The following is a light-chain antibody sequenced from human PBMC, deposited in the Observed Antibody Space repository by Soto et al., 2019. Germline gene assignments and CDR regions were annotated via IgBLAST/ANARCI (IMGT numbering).Light chain of an antibody. Sequence: QSVLTQPPSVSGPPGQSITISCTGTSSDVGGYNYVSWYQQHPGKAPKLMIYEVSNRPSGVSNRFSGSKSGNTASLTISGLQAEDEADYYCSSYTSSSTYVFGTGTKATVL. CDR1: SSDVGGYNY. J-gene: IGLJ1*01. CDR3: SSYTSSSTYV. V-gene: IGLV2-14*01. CDR2: EVS.